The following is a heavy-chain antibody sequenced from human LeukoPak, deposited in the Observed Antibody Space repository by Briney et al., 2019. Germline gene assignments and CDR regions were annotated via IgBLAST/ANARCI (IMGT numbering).Heavy chain of an antibody. CDR1: GGSTSSYY. D-gene: IGHD2-2*01. CDR2: IYYSGST. Sequence: SETLSLTCTVSGGSTSSYYWSWIRQPPGKGLEWIGYIYYSGSTNYNPSLKSRVTISVDTSKNQFSLKLSSVTAADTAVYYCARGDCSSTICYSPMDVWGKGTTVTVSS. V-gene: IGHV4-59*08. J-gene: IGHJ6*03. CDR3: ARGDCSSTICYSPMDV.